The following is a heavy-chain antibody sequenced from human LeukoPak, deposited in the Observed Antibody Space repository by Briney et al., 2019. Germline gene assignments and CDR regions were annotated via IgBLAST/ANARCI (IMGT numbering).Heavy chain of an antibody. V-gene: IGHV4-59*08. CDR2: IYYSGST. J-gene: IGHJ4*02. Sequence: SETLSLTCTVSRGSISSYYWSWIRQPPGKGLEWIGYIYYSGSTNYNPSLKSRVTISVDTSKNQFSLKLSSVTAADTAVYYCARHGDLLRTTVANRHFDYWGQGTLVTVSS. CDR1: RGSISSYY. D-gene: IGHD4-23*01. CDR3: ARHGDLLRTTVANRHFDY.